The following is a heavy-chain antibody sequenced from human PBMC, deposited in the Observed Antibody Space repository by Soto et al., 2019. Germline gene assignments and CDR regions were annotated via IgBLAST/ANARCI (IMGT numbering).Heavy chain of an antibody. CDR3: ARAYDFWSGYPNARWDY. V-gene: IGHV1-69*13. CDR1: GGTFSSYA. D-gene: IGHD3-3*01. J-gene: IGHJ4*02. CDR2: IIPIFGTA. Sequence: ASVKVSCKASGGTFSSYAISWVRQAPGQGLKWMGGIIPIFGTANYAQKFQGRVAITADESTSTAYMELSSLRSEDTAVYYCARAYDFWSGYPNARWDYWGQGTLVTVSS.